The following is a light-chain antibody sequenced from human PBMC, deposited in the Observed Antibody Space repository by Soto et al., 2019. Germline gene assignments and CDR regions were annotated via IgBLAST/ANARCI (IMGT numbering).Light chain of an antibody. CDR1: QSVSSSY. V-gene: IGKV3-20*01. Sequence: EIVLTQSPGTLSLSPGERATLSCRASQSVSSSYLAWYQQKPGQAPRLLIYGASSRATGIPDRFSGSGSGTDFTLTNSRLEPEDFAVYYCQQYGSSPKLTFGGGTRWIS. CDR2: GAS. J-gene: IGKJ4*01. CDR3: QQYGSSPKLT.